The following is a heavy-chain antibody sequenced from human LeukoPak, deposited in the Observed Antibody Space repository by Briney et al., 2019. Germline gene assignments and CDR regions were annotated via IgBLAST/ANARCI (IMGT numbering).Heavy chain of an antibody. CDR3: ARGGYSESFYNPRSYGMDV. CDR1: GYTFTAYH. CDR2: INPSGGTT. D-gene: IGHD3-10*01. V-gene: IGHV1-46*01. Sequence: ASVKVSCKASGYTFTAYHMHWVRQAPGQGLAWMGIINPSGGTTRYVEKFQGRVTMTRDTSASTVYMELSSLRSEDTAVYYCARGGYSESFYNPRSYGMDVWGQGTTVIVSS. J-gene: IGHJ6*02.